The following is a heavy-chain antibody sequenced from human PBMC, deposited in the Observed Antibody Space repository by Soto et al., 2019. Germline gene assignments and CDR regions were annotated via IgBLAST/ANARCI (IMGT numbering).Heavy chain of an antibody. Sequence: QVQLQESGPGLVKPSGTLSLTCAVSGGSISSSNWWSWVRQPPGKGLEWIGEIYHSGSTNYNPSLMSRVTISVDKSKNQFSLKLSSVTAADTAVYYCARGGSGSYGHYYGMDVWGQGTTVTVSS. J-gene: IGHJ6*02. V-gene: IGHV4-4*02. D-gene: IGHD3-10*01. CDR2: IYHSGST. CDR1: GGSISSSNW. CDR3: ARGGSGSYGHYYGMDV.